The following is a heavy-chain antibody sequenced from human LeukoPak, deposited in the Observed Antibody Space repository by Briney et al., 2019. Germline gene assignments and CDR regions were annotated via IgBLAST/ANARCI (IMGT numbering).Heavy chain of an antibody. CDR2: IYSSENT. CDR1: GGSVSSNNH. J-gene: IGHJ6*02. Sequence: PWETLSLTCTVSGGSVSSNNHWSWVRQPPGKGLEWIGYIYSSENTNTNYNSSLKGRVTISVDTSRNQFSLKLSSVTAADTAVYYCARNRGWYAMDVWGQGTTVTVSS. V-gene: IGHV4-61*01. CDR3: ARNRGWYAMDV. D-gene: IGHD6-19*01.